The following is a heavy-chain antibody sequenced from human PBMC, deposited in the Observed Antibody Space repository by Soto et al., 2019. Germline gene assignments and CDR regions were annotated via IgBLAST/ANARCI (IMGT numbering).Heavy chain of an antibody. J-gene: IGHJ4*02. Sequence: PRECLRISCTVSGGTFGQYWIGWVRQTPGKGLEWMGMIYPGDSDARYSPSFEGQVTFSVDKSINTAYLQWNSLKASDTAMYYCARQGGEYNTMSDYWGQGTLVTVSS. CDR1: GGTFGQYW. CDR2: IYPGDSDA. D-gene: IGHD3-10*01. CDR3: ARQGGEYNTMSDY. V-gene: IGHV5-51*01.